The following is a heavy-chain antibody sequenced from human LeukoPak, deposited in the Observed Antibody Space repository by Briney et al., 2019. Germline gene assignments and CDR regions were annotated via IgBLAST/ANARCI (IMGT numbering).Heavy chain of an antibody. D-gene: IGHD3-10*01. V-gene: IGHV3-23*01. CDR3: YGSGSYYNKGFDY. CDR1: GFTFSSYW. CDR2: ISGSGGST. J-gene: IGHJ4*02. Sequence: GGSLRLSCAASGFTFSSYWMSWVRQAPGKGLEWVSAISGSGGSTYYADSVKGRFTISRDNSKNTLYLQMNSLRAEDTAVYYCYGSGSYYNKGFDYWGQGTLVTVSS.